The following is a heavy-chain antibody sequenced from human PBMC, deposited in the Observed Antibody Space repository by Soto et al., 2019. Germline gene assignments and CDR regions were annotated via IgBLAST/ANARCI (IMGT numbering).Heavy chain of an antibody. Sequence: PETLSLTCIVSGESISSSSYYCGWIRQPPGKGVEWIGSIYYSVRTYYNPSFKSRVTISIDTSKNQFALKISSVTATDTAVYYWARERPTVVTQAYFDHWGQGALVTVSS. V-gene: IGHV4-39*02. D-gene: IGHD2-21*02. CDR2: IYYSVRT. CDR1: GESISSSSYY. J-gene: IGHJ4*02. CDR3: ARERPTVVTQAYFDH.